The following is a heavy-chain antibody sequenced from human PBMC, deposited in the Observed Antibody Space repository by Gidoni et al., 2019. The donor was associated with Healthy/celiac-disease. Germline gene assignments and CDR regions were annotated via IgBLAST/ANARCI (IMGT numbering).Heavy chain of an antibody. J-gene: IGHJ1*01. V-gene: IGHV3-23*01. D-gene: IGHD2-2*01. Sequence: EVQLLESVGGLVQPGGSLRLSCAASGFHFSGYAMSWVRHARGKGLEWVSAISGSGGSTYYADSVKCRFTISRDNSKNTLYLQMNSLRAEDTAVYYCAKDSCSSTSCSEYFQHWGQGTLVTVSS. CDR2: ISGSGGST. CDR3: AKDSCSSTSCSEYFQH. CDR1: GFHFSGYA.